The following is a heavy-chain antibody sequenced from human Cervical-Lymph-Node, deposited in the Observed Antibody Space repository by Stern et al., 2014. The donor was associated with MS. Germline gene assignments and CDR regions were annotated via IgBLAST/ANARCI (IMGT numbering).Heavy chain of an antibody. CDR1: GGSFSHYA. Sequence: VQLGQSGAEVKKPGSSVKVSCKASGGSFSHYAISCARQAPGQGLEWMGWIIPILCTTTYAQKFQGRVTITADESTNTAYMELRTLRSEDTATFYCARDVPYCNGVTCHHVLAYWGQGTLVTVSS. V-gene: IGHV1-69*01. CDR3: ARDVPYCNGVTCHHVLAY. CDR2: IIPILCTT. J-gene: IGHJ4*02. D-gene: IGHD2-15*01.